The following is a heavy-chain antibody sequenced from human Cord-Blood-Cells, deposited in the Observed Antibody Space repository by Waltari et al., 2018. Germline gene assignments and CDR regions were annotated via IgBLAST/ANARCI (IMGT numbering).Heavy chain of an antibody. Sequence: QVQLVQSGAEVKKPGASVKVSCKASGYTFTSSDINWVRQATGQGVEGMGWMNPNSGKTGYAQKFQGRVTITRNTSISTADMELSSLRSEDTAVYYCAREGQLASDAFDIWGQGTMVTVSS. CDR1: GYTFTSSD. D-gene: IGHD6-6*01. J-gene: IGHJ3*02. CDR2: MNPNSGKT. CDR3: AREGQLASDAFDI. V-gene: IGHV1-8*03.